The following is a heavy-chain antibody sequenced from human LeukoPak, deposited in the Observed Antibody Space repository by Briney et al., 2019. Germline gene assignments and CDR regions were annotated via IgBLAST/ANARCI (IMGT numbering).Heavy chain of an antibody. D-gene: IGHD4-17*01. CDR1: GFTFSSYS. CDR3: ARDRISYGDYSFDY. J-gene: IGHJ4*01. V-gene: IGHV3-21*01. Sequence: GGSLRLSCAASGFTFSSYSMNWVRQAPGKGLEWVSSISSSSSYIYYADSVKGRFTISRDNAKNSLYLQMNSLRAEDTAVYYCARDRISYGDYSFDYWGQEPWSPSPQ. CDR2: ISSSSSYI.